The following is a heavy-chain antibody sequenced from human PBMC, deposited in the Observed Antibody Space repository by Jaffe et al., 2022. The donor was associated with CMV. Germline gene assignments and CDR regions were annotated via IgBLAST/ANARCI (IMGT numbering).Heavy chain of an antibody. CDR3: ASSHSSGWYRLTQYDAFDI. V-gene: IGHV3-7*01. CDR1: GFTFSSYW. J-gene: IGHJ3*02. CDR2: IKQDGSEK. Sequence: EVQLVESGGGLVQPGGSLRLSCAASGFTFSSYWMSWVRQAPGKGLEWVANIKQDGSEKYYVDSVKGRFTISRDNAKNSLYLQMNSLRAEDTAVYYCASSHSSGWYRLTQYDAFDIWGQGTMVTVSS. D-gene: IGHD6-19*01.